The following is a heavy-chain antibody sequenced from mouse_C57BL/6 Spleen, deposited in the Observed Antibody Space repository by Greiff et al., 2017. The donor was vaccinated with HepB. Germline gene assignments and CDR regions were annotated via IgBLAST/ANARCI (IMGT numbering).Heavy chain of an antibody. CDR3: ARGDYDGTGYYFDY. D-gene: IGHD2-4*01. CDR1: GYSFTGYY. CDR2: INPSTGGT. J-gene: IGHJ2*01. Sequence: VQLQQSGPELVKPGASVKISCKASGYSFTGYYMNWVKQSPEKSLEWIGEINPSTGGTTYNQKFKAKATLTVDKSSSTAYMQLKSLTSEDSAVYYCARGDYDGTGYYFDYWGQGTTLTVSS. V-gene: IGHV1-42*01.